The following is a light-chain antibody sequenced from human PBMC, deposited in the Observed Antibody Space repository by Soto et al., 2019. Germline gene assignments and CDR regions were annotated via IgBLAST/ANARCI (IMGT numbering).Light chain of an antibody. V-gene: IGKV1-5*03. Sequence: DIQMTQSPSTLSASVGDRVTITCRASQSISSWLAWYQQKPGKAPKLLIYKASSLESGGPSRFSGSGSGTEFTLTISSLQPDDFATYYCQHYNSLWTFGQGTKVEIK. J-gene: IGKJ1*01. CDR2: KAS. CDR1: QSISSW. CDR3: QHYNSLWT.